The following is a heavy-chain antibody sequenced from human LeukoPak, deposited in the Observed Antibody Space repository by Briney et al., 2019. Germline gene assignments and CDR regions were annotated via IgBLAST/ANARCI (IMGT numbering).Heavy chain of an antibody. CDR2: INHSGST. CDR1: GGSFSGYY. Sequence: SETLSLTCAVYGGSFSGYYWSWIRQPPGKGLEWIGEINHSGSTNYNPSLKSRVTISVDTSKNQFSLKLSSVTAADTAVYYCARVKRYPRGALDYWGQGTLVTVSS. D-gene: IGHD3-10*01. J-gene: IGHJ4*02. V-gene: IGHV4-34*01. CDR3: ARVKRYPRGALDY.